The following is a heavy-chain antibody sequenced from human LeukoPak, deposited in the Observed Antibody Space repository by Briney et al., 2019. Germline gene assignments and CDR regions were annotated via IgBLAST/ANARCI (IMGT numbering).Heavy chain of an antibody. Sequence: SETLSLTCAVYGGSFSGYYWSWIRQPPGKGLEWIGEINHSGSTNYNPSLKSRVTISVDTSKNQFSLKLGSVTAADTAVYYCAKWERLNRVFFWGQGTLVAVSS. CDR1: GGSFSGYY. J-gene: IGHJ1*01. D-gene: IGHD1-26*01. CDR2: INHSGST. V-gene: IGHV4-34*01. CDR3: AKWERLNRVFF.